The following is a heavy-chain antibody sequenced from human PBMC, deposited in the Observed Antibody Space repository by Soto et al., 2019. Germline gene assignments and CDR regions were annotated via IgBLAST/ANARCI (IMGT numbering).Heavy chain of an antibody. J-gene: IGHJ4*02. Sequence: GGSLRLSCKVSGFTFSSFGMNWVRQAPGKGLEWVSSISNTGNYTYYGDSVKGRFTISRDNFENSLCLQLSSLRADDTAVYYCARDPEDEYSGYYMPSHFDYWGLGTPVTVSS. V-gene: IGHV3-21*06. CDR1: GFTFSSFG. CDR2: ISNTGNYT. D-gene: IGHD3-22*01. CDR3: ARDPEDEYSGYYMPSHFDY.